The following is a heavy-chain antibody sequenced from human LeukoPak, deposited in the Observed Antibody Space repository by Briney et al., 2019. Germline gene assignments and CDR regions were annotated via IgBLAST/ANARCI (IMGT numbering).Heavy chain of an antibody. Sequence: SSETLSLTCTVSGGSISSSSYYWGWIRQPPGKGLEWIGSIYYSGSTYYNPSLKSRVTISVDTSKNQFSLKLSSVTAADTAVYYCARQHDSGGPTFYYYYYYMDVWGKGTTVTISS. CDR3: ARQHDSGGPTFYYYYYYMDV. V-gene: IGHV4-39*01. CDR1: GGSISSSSYY. CDR2: IYYSGST. D-gene: IGHD6-19*01. J-gene: IGHJ6*03.